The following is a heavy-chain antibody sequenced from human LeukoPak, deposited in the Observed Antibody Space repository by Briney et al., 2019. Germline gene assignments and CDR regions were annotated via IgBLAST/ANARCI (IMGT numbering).Heavy chain of an antibody. V-gene: IGHV3-33*06. Sequence: GGSLRLSCAASGFTFSGFVMHWVRQAPGKGLEWVALIWYDGSDQYYADSVKGRFTISRDNSKNTLYLQMNSLRAEDTAVYYCAKDQGAAAGKRGVDYWGQGTLVTVSS. J-gene: IGHJ4*02. CDR2: IWYDGSDQ. D-gene: IGHD6-13*01. CDR3: AKDQGAAAGKRGVDY. CDR1: GFTFSGFV.